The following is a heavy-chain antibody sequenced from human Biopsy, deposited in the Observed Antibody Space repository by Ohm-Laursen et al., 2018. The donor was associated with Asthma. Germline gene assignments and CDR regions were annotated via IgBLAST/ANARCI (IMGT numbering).Heavy chain of an antibody. CDR2: ISYDGSNK. V-gene: IGHV3-30*03. CDR1: GFTFSSYG. Sequence: SLRLSCTASGFTFSSYGMHWVREAPRKGLEWVAVISYDGSNKYYADSVKGRFTISRDNSNNTLYLQMNSLRAEDTAVYYCASQSSGPDFWSGYYYFDYWGQGTRVTGSS. D-gene: IGHD3-3*01. J-gene: IGHJ4*02. CDR3: ASQSSGPDFWSGYYYFDY.